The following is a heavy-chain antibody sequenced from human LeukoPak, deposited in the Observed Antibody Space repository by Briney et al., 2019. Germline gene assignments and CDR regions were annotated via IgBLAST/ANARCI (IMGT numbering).Heavy chain of an antibody. CDR3: ARDVGYSGYDGGFDY. CDR2: INPNSGGT. Sequence: GASVKVSCKASGYTFTGYYMHWVRQAPGQGLEWMGWINPNSGGTNYAQKFQGRVTMTRDTSISTAYMELSRLRSDDTAVYYCARDVGYSGYDGGFDYWGQGTMVTVSS. V-gene: IGHV1-2*02. J-gene: IGHJ4*02. D-gene: IGHD5-12*01. CDR1: GYTFTGYY.